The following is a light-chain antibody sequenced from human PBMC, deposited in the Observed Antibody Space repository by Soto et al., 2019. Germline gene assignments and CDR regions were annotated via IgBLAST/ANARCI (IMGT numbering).Light chain of an antibody. CDR3: QSYDSSLSAGV. Sequence: QSVLTQPPSVSGAPGQRVTISCTGSSFNIGAGYDVHWYQQLPGTAPKLLIYGNSNRPSGVPDRFSGSKSGTSASLAITGLQAEDEADYYCQSYDSSLSAGVFGGGTKLTVL. J-gene: IGLJ3*02. CDR1: SFNIGAGYD. CDR2: GNS. V-gene: IGLV1-40*01.